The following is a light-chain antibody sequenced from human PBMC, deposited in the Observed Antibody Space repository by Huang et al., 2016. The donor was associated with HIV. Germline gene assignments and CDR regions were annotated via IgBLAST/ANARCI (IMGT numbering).Light chain of an antibody. J-gene: IGKJ1*01. CDR1: QGITDD. CDR2: GAS. V-gene: IGKV1-6*01. Sequence: AIQMTQSPSSLSASVGDRVTITCRASQGITDDLAWSQQKPGKAPKLLLSGASTLRSGVPSRVSGSGSGTDFTLTISSLQPEDYATYYCLQDHNYPRTFGQGTKLEIK. CDR3: LQDHNYPRT.